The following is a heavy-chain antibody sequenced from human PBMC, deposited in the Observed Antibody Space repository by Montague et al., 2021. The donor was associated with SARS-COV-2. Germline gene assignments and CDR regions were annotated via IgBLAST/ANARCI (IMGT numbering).Heavy chain of an antibody. CDR2: IYSNGVT. J-gene: IGHJ4*02. Sequence: SETLSLTCHVSGVGITSGEYFWTWIRQPPGKGPEWIGNIYSNGVTYHNPSLNSRPTMSTDTSTNQLSLTLTSVTAADTAVYYCARGVMTSVAGFDSWGQGTLVAVSS. V-gene: IGHV4-30-4*01. D-gene: IGHD4-23*01. CDR3: ARGVMTSVAGFDS. CDR1: GVGITSGEYF.